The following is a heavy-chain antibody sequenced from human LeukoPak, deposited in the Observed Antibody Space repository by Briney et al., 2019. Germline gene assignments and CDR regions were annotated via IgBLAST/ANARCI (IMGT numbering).Heavy chain of an antibody. CDR2: INSDGTSL. V-gene: IGHV3-74*03. CDR1: GFSLNSYW. Sequence: GGSLRLSCAASGFSLNSYWMNWVRQAPGKGLVWVSRINSDGTSLTYADSVKGRFTVSRDNAKNTLYLQMNSLRAEDTAVYYCTRDLRMDYYYVDYYYYGMDVWGQGTTVTVSS. J-gene: IGHJ6*02. CDR3: TRDLRMDYYYVDYYYYGMDV. D-gene: IGHD3-10*02.